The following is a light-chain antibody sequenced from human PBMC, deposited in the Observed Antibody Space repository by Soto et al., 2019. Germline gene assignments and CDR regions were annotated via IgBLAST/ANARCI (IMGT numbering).Light chain of an antibody. Sequence: EIVMTQSPATLSVSPGERATLSCRASQSVSSNLAWYQQKPGQAPRLLIYGASTRATGIPARFSGSGSGTEFTLTIHSLQSEDFAVYYCQQYNNWRGAFGQGTKVEIK. J-gene: IGKJ1*01. V-gene: IGKV3-15*01. CDR1: QSVSSN. CDR2: GAS. CDR3: QQYNNWRGA.